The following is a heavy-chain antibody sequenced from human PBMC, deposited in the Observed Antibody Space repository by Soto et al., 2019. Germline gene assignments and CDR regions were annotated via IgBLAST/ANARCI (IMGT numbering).Heavy chain of an antibody. V-gene: IGHV3-33*01. J-gene: IGHJ4*02. D-gene: IGHD3-16*01. Sequence: LRLSCAASGFTFSGFGMHWVRQAPGKGLEWVAIIWYGGSDKYYADSVKGRFTISRDNSKNTLYLQMNSLRAEDTAVYHCAFGNLSYYFDFWGQGTPVTVSS. CDR1: GFTFSGFG. CDR2: IWYGGSDK. CDR3: AFGNLSYYFDF.